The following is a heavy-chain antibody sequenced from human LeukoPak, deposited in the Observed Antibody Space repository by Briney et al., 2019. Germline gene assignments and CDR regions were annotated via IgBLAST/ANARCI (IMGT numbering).Heavy chain of an antibody. Sequence: GASVKVSCKASGYTFTGYYMHWVRQAPGQGLEWMGWINPNSGGTNYAQKLQGRVTMTTDTSTSTAYMELRSLRSDDTAVYYCARGTTNWEPFDYWGQGTLVTVSS. V-gene: IGHV1-2*02. CDR2: INPNSGGT. CDR3: ARGTTNWEPFDY. CDR1: GYTFTGYY. D-gene: IGHD1-7*01. J-gene: IGHJ4*02.